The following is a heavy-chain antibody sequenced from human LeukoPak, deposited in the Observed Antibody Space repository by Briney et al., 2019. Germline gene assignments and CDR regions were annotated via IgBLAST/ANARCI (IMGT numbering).Heavy chain of an antibody. CDR3: ASTPNHRRYQLISGSFDY. CDR2: IYYSRST. J-gene: IGHJ4*02. V-gene: IGHV4-39*01. D-gene: IGHD2-2*01. Sequence: SETLSLTCTVSGGSISSSSYYWGWSRQPPGKVLGWIGSIYYSRSTYYNPSLKSRVTISVDTSKNQFSLKLSSVTAADTAVYYCASTPNHRRYQLISGSFDYWGQGTLVTVSS. CDR1: GGSISSSSYY.